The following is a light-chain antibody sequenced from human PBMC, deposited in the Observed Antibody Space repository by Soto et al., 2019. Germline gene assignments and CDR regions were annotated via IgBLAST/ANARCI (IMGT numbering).Light chain of an antibody. CDR2: DAS. CDR3: QQRSDWPPIT. J-gene: IGKJ5*01. Sequence: DTVLTQSPATLSLSPGETATLSCRASQSVRSHLAWYQQRPGQPPRLLIYDASYRATGVPPRFSGSGSGTEFTLTISSLESGDSAIYYCQQRSDWPPITFGQGTRLEIK. V-gene: IGKV3-11*01. CDR1: QSVRSH.